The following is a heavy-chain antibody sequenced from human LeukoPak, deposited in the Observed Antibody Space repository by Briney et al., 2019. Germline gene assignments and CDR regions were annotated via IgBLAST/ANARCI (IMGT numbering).Heavy chain of an antibody. D-gene: IGHD3-10*01. V-gene: IGHV4-34*01. Sequence: PSETLSLTCAVYGGSFSGYCWSWIRQPPGKGLEWIGEINHSGSTNYNPSLKSRVTISVDTSKNQFSLKLSSVTAADTAVYYCARGVLLWFGELLSYNRFTPWGQGTLVTVSS. CDR3: ARGVLLWFGELLSYNRFTP. CDR1: GGSFSGYC. CDR2: INHSGST. J-gene: IGHJ5*02.